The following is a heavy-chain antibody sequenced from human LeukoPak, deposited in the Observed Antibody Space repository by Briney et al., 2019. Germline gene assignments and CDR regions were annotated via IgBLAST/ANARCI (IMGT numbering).Heavy chain of an antibody. CDR3: ARVGYSSSTFDY. D-gene: IGHD6-13*01. Sequence: PGGSLRLSCAASGFTFSSYWMHWVRQAPGKGLVWVSRINSDGSSTSYADSVKGRFTISRDNAKNTLYLQMNSLRAEDTAVYYCARVGYSSSTFDYWGQGTLVIVSS. V-gene: IGHV3-74*01. J-gene: IGHJ4*02. CDR2: INSDGSST. CDR1: GFTFSSYW.